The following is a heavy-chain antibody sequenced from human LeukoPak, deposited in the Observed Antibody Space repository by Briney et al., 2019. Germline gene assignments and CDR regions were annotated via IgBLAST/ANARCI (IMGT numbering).Heavy chain of an antibody. V-gene: IGHV3-21*01. CDR3: GSWGGGDSSRHKKATDY. J-gene: IGHJ4*02. D-gene: IGHD6-19*01. Sequence: GGSLRLSCAASGFTFSSYSMNWVRQAPGKGLEWVSSISSSSSYIYYADSVKGRFTISRDNAKNSLYLQMNSLRAEDTAVYYWGSWGGGDSSRHKKATDYWGQGTLVTVSS. CDR2: ISSSSSYI. CDR1: GFTFSSYS.